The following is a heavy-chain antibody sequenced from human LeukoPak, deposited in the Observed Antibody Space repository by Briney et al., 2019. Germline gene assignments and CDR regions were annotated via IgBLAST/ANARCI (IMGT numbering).Heavy chain of an antibody. CDR1: GGTFSSYA. D-gene: IGHD3-3*01. CDR3: AYQRVAAGNY. V-gene: IGHV1-69*01. Sequence: GASVKVSCMASGGTFSSYAISWVRQAPGQGLEWMGGIIPIFGTANYAQKFQGRVTITADESTSTAYMELSSLRSEDTAVYYCAYQRVAAGNYWGQGTLVTVSS. CDR2: IIPIFGTA. J-gene: IGHJ4*02.